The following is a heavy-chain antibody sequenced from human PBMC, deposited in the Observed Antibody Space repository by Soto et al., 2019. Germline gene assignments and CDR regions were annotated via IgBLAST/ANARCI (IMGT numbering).Heavy chain of an antibody. CDR2: ISHDGSYN. J-gene: IGHJ3*02. D-gene: IGHD1-26*01. CDR1: GFSFTTYV. CDR3: AKGLLAIVGTTLARYAFNI. Sequence: QVQLVESGGGVVQPGRSLRLSCAASGFSFTTYVMHWVRQAPGKGLEWVAVISHDGSYNYYGYAGKGRFTIYRDTSKNAVYREMNSLRPEDTAVYYCAKGLLAIVGTTLARYAFNIWGQGTMVTVSS. V-gene: IGHV3-30*18.